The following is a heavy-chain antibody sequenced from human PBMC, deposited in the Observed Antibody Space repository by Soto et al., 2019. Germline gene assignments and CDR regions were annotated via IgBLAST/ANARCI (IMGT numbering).Heavy chain of an antibody. J-gene: IGHJ6*03. CDR2: ISGSGGST. Sequence: PGGSLRLSCAASGFTLSSYAMSWVLQAPGKGLEWVSAISGSGGSTYYADSVKGRFTISRDNSKNTLYLQMNSLRAEDTAVYYCAKDRGPYSSSSGPARSRAYYYMDVWGKGTMVTVSS. CDR3: AKDRGPYSSSSGPARSRAYYYMDV. CDR1: GFTLSSYA. D-gene: IGHD6-6*01. V-gene: IGHV3-23*01.